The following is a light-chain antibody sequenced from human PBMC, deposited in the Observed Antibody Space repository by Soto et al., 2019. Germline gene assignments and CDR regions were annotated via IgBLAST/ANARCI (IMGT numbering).Light chain of an antibody. CDR3: SSYAGSSTV. CDR2: EVS. V-gene: IGLV2-8*01. J-gene: IGLJ1*01. Sequence: QSVLTQPPSASLSPGQSVTISGTGTSSDVGAYNYVSWYQQHPGKAPKLMIYEVSYRPSGVPDRFSGSKSGNTASLTVSGLQAEDEADYYCSSYAGSSTVFGTGTKVTVL. CDR1: SSDVGAYNY.